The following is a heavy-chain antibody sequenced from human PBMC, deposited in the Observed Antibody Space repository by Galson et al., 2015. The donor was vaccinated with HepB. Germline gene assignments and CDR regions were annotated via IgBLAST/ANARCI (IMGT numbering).Heavy chain of an antibody. CDR1: GFTFRNYA. Sequence: SLRLSCAASGFTFRNYAMHWVRQAPGKGLEWVAVISYDGSNRYYADSVKGRFTISRDNSQTTLYLQMNSLRAEDTAVYYCARDPGTLVVKGYSFDYWGQGTLLTVSS. CDR3: ARDPGTLVVKGYSFDY. CDR2: ISYDGSNR. D-gene: IGHD2-21*01. J-gene: IGHJ4*02. V-gene: IGHV3-30-3*01.